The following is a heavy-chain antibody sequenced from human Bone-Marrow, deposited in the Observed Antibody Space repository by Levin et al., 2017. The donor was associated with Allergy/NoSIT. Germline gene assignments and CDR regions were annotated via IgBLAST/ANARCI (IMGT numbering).Heavy chain of an antibody. CDR2: IIGNADNT. CDR3: ARGGLGADMIFDL. CDR1: GFVFSNYA. J-gene: IGHJ4*02. D-gene: IGHD3-16*01. Sequence: GGSLRLSCTASGFVFSNYAMAWVRQAPGKGPEWVSSIIGNADNTLYTDSVKGRFTISRDNPKNTLYLQMNSLRVEGSAVYCCARGGLGADMIFDLWGQGALVTVSS. V-gene: IGHV3-23*01.